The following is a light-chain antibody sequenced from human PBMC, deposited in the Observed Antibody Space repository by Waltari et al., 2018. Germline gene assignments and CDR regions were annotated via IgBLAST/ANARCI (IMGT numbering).Light chain of an antibody. J-gene: IGLJ1*01. CDR3: TSYTTNRTFV. V-gene: IGLV2-14*01. CDR2: EVT. Sequence: QSALTQPASASGSPGQSVTMSCTGTSNDIVAYNYVPWYQLYPGTPPKMIIFEVTNRPSGVSHRFSASKSANTASLSISGLQPEDEADYFCTSYTTNRTFVFGTGTKVTVL. CDR1: SNDIVAYNY.